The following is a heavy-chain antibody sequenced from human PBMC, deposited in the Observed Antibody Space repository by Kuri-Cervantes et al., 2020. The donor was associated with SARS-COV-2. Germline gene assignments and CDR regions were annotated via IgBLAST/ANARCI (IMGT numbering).Heavy chain of an antibody. V-gene: IGHV3-11*05. CDR3: ARVSRSGYLDY. J-gene: IGHJ4*02. CDR1: GFTFSDYY. Sequence: GESLKISCAASGFTFSDYYMSWIRQAPGKGLEWVSYISSSSSYTNYADSVKGRFTISRDNAKNSLYLQMNSLRAEDTAVYYCARVSRSGYLDYWGQGTLVTVSS. D-gene: IGHD3-3*01. CDR2: ISSSSSYT.